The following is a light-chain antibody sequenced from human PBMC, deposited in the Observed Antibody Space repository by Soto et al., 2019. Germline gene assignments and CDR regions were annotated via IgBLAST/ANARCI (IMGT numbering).Light chain of an antibody. V-gene: IGKV3-15*01. Sequence: EIVMTQSPATLSVSPGERATLSCRASQSVSSNLAWYQQKPGQAPRILIYGASTRATGVPARFSGSGSGTEFTLTISSLQSEDVAVYYCQQYNNWPQTFGQGTKVDIK. CDR3: QQYNNWPQT. CDR2: GAS. CDR1: QSVSSN. J-gene: IGKJ1*01.